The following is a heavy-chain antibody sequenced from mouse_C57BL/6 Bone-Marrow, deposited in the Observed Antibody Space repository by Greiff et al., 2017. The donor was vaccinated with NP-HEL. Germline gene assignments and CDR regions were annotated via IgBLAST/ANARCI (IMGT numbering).Heavy chain of an antibody. CDR3: ARSGDYYGSSYFDY. Sequence: QVHVKQPGAELVMPGASVKLSCKASGYTFTSYWMHWVKQRPGQGLEWIGEIDPSDSYTNYNQKFKGKSTLTVDKSSSTAYMQLSSLTSEDSAVYYCARSGDYYGSSYFDYWGQGTTLTVSS. D-gene: IGHD1-1*01. CDR2: IDPSDSYT. V-gene: IGHV1-69*01. J-gene: IGHJ2*01. CDR1: GYTFTSYW.